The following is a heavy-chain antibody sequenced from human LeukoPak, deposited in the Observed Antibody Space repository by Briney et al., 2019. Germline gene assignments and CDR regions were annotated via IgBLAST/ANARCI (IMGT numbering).Heavy chain of an antibody. CDR2: INHSGST. Sequence: SETLSLTCAVYGGSFSGYYWSWIRQPPGKGLEWIGEINHSGSTNYNPSLKSRVTISVDTSKNQFSLKLSSVTAADTAVYYCARLGSGSYRVYPRKWFDPWGRGTLVTVSS. CDR3: ARLGSGSYRVYPRKWFDP. J-gene: IGHJ5*02. V-gene: IGHV4-34*01. CDR1: GGSFSGYY. D-gene: IGHD3-10*02.